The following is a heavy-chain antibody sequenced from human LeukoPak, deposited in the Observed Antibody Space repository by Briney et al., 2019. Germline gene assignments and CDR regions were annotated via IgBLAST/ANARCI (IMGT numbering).Heavy chain of an antibody. CDR3: ARRRTLEWLPAGAYYFDY. Sequence: NPSETLSLTCTVSGGSISSSSYYWGWIRQPPGKGLEWIGSIYYSGSTYCNPSLKSRVTISVDTSKNQFSLKLSSVTAADTAVYYCARRRTLEWLPAGAYYFDYWGQGTLVTVSS. V-gene: IGHV4-39*01. CDR1: GGSISSSSYY. CDR2: IYYSGST. J-gene: IGHJ4*02. D-gene: IGHD3-3*01.